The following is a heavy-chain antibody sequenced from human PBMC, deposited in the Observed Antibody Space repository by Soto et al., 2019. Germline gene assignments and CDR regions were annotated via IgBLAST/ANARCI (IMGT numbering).Heavy chain of an antibody. J-gene: IGHJ6*02. D-gene: IGHD3-10*01. Sequence: LRLSCAASGFTVSSNYMSWVRQAPGKGLEWVSVIYSGGSTYYADSVKGRFTISRDNSKNTLYLQMNSLRAEDTAVYYCARDQYGSGSYYHYYYSMDVWGQGTTVTVSS. V-gene: IGHV3-53*01. CDR3: ARDQYGSGSYYHYYYSMDV. CDR2: IYSGGST. CDR1: GFTVSSNY.